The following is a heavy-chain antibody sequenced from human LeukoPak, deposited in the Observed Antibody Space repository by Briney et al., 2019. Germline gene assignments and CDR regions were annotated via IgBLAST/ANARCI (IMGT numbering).Heavy chain of an antibody. CDR1: GGSFSGYY. Sequence: SETLCLTCAVYGGSFSGYYWSWIRQPPGKGLEWIGEINHSGSTNYNPSLKSRVTISVDTSKNQFSLKLSSVTAADTAVYYCARGHRTYPYYGMDVWGQGTTVTVSS. V-gene: IGHV4-34*01. CDR3: ARGHRTYPYYGMDV. CDR2: INHSGST. D-gene: IGHD1-1*01. J-gene: IGHJ6*02.